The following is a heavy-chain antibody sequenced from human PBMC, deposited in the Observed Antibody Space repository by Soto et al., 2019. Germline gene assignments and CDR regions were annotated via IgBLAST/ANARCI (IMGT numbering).Heavy chain of an antibody. CDR2: ISGHNGNT. Sequence: GASVKVSCKASGYSFTSYGISWVRQAPGQGPEWMGWISGHNGNTNHPQSLQGRVTMTTDTSTSTAYMELRSLRSDDTAMYFCAIYHLELFRFDYWGQGTLVTVSS. CDR1: GYSFTSYG. CDR3: AIYHLELFRFDY. V-gene: IGHV1-18*04. J-gene: IGHJ4*02. D-gene: IGHD2-2*01.